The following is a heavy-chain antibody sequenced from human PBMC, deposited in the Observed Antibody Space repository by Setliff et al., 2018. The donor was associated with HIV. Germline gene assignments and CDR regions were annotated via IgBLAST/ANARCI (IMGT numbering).Heavy chain of an antibody. CDR1: GFTFSDNG. CDR3: AKVFAYGIDGFDI. CDR2: IGAAGYPT. D-gene: IGHD4-17*01. Sequence: GGSLRLSCVASGFTFSDNGMVWVRLAPGKGLEWVSTIGAAGYPTHYAESVKGRFTISEDNSKNTLYLQMSSLRDEDTAVYYCAKVFAYGIDGFDIWGQGTLVTVSS. J-gene: IGHJ3*02. V-gene: IGHV3-23*01.